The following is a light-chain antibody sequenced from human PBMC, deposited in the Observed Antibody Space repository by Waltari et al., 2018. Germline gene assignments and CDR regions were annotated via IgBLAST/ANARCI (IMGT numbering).Light chain of an antibody. V-gene: IGKV1-39*01. CDR3: QQSYSTRALT. CDR2: AAS. CDR1: QRISSY. Sequence: DIQMTEFTSSLSASVGDSVSITCRASQRISSYLNWYQQKPGKATKLLIYAASSLQSGVPSRFSGSGSGTDFTLTISSLQTEDFATYYCQQSYSTRALTFGGGTKVEIK. J-gene: IGKJ4*01.